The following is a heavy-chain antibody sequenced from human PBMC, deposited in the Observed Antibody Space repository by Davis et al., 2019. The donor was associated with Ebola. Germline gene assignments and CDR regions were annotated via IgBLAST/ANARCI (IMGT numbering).Heavy chain of an antibody. V-gene: IGHV3-23*01. CDR1: GFTFSSYA. CDR3: ARHDYGDSHFDY. Sequence: GGSLRLSCKASGFTFSSYAMSWVRQAPGKGLEWVSAISGSGGSTYYADSVKGRFTISRDNSKNTLYLQMNSLRAEDTAVYYCARHDYGDSHFDYWGQGTLVTVSS. CDR2: ISGSGGST. J-gene: IGHJ4*02. D-gene: IGHD4-17*01.